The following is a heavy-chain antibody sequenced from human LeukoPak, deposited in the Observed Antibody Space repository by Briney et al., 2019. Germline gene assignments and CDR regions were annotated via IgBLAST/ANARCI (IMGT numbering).Heavy chain of an antibody. CDR3: ARGNSNFDY. Sequence: KGXEWVSGIHRNGGSTGYADSVKGRFTISRDTAKNSLYLQMNSLRAEDTALYHCARGNSNFDYWGQGTLVTVSS. CDR2: IHRNGGST. V-gene: IGHV3-20*01. D-gene: IGHD3-10*01. J-gene: IGHJ4*02.